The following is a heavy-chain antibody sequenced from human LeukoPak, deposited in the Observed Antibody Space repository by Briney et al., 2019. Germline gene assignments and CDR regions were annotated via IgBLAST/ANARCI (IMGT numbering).Heavy chain of an antibody. CDR1: GYTFTGYY. Sequence: ASVKVSCKASGYTFTGYYMHWVRQAPGQGLEWMGWINPNSGGTNYAQKFQVRVTMTRDTSISTAYMELSRLRSDDTAVYYCARDRSGAVAASSFDYWGQGTLVTVSS. CDR3: ARDRSGAVAASSFDY. V-gene: IGHV1-2*02. J-gene: IGHJ4*02. D-gene: IGHD6-19*01. CDR2: INPNSGGT.